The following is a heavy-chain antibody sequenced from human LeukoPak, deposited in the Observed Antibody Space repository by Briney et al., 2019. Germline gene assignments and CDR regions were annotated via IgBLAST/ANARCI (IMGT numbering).Heavy chain of an antibody. CDR3: ARVPFDWCPFDL. V-gene: IGHV3-11*05. Sequence: GGSLRLSCAASGFTFSDYYMSWIRQAPGKGLEWVSYISTTSSYTDYADSVRGRFTISRDNAKNLLYLQMNSLRPEDTAVYYCARVPFDWCPFDLWGRGTLVTVSS. J-gene: IGHJ2*01. D-gene: IGHD3-9*01. CDR2: ISTTSSYT. CDR1: GFTFSDYY.